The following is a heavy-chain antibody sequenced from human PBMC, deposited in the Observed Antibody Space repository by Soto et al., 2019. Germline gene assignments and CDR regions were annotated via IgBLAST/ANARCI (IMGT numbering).Heavy chain of an antibody. J-gene: IGHJ4*02. CDR1: GFTFSDYY. CDR3: ARGNWNGGTPNY. D-gene: IGHD1-20*01. CDR2: ISSSSTST. Sequence: VGSLRLSCTASGFTFSDYYMTWIRQAPGMGLEYLSYISSSSTSTNYADSVKGRFTISRDNAKNSLYLQMNSLRAEDTAVYYCARGNWNGGTPNYWGPGTLVTVSS. V-gene: IGHV3-11*06.